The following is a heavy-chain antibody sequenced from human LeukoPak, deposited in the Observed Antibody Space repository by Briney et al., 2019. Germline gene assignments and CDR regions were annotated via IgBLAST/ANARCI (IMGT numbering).Heavy chain of an antibody. CDR3: ARDPNSSGYYSTFDY. CDR1: GGSFSGYY. Sequence: SETLSLTCAVYGGSFSGYYWSWIRQPPGKGLEWIGEINHSGSTNYNPSLKSRVTISVDTSKNQFSLKLSSVTAADTAVYYCARDPNSSGYYSTFDYWGQGTLVTVSS. V-gene: IGHV4-34*01. CDR2: INHSGST. J-gene: IGHJ4*02. D-gene: IGHD3-22*01.